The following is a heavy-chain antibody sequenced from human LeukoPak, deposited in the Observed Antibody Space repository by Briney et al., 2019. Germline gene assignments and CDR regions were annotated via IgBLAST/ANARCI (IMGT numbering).Heavy chain of an antibody. Sequence: SETLSLTCTVSGDSINSNDYYWDWIRQPPGKGLEWIGTVYYSGSTYYIPSLRGRLTISLDTSKNQFSLRLNSVTAADTAVYYCARHSSSWSPNPDYWGQGTLVTVSS. CDR2: VYYSGST. CDR3: ARHSSSWSPNPDY. D-gene: IGHD6-13*01. CDR1: GDSINSNDYY. J-gene: IGHJ4*02. V-gene: IGHV4-39*01.